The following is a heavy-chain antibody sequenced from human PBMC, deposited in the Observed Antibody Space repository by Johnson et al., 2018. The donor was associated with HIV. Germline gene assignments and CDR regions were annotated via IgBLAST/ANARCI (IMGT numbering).Heavy chain of an antibody. D-gene: IGHD6-13*01. Sequence: VQLVESGGGVVQPGRSLRLSCAASGFTFNSYGMHWVRQAPVKGLEWVAVIWYDGSNKYYADSVKGRFTISRDNSKNTLYLQMNSLRAEDTAVYYCVKGIDSSSWYAFDIWGQGTMVTVSS. CDR1: GFTFNSYG. J-gene: IGHJ3*02. CDR3: VKGIDSSSWYAFDI. CDR2: IWYDGSNK. V-gene: IGHV3-33*06.